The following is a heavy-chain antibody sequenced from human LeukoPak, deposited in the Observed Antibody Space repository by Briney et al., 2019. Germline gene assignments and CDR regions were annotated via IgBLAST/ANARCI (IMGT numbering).Heavy chain of an antibody. Sequence: GGSLRLSCAASGFTVSSNYMSWVRQAPGKGLEWVSVTYSGGTTYYADSVRGRLTVSRDNSKNTLYLQMNSLRAEDTAVYYCARDALGGDGDNTNYPWGQGTLVTVSS. D-gene: IGHD5-24*01. V-gene: IGHV3-66*01. CDR1: GFTVSSNY. J-gene: IGHJ5*02. CDR3: ARDALGGDGDNTNYP. CDR2: TYSGGTT.